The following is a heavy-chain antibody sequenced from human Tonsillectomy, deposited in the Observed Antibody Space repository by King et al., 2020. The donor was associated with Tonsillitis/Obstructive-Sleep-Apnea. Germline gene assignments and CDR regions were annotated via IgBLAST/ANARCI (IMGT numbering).Heavy chain of an antibody. D-gene: IGHD5-12*01. Sequence: VQLVESGGGVVQPGRSLRLSCAASGFTFSSYAMHWVRQAPGKGLEWVAVISYDGTNEYYADSVKGRFTISRDNSKNTLYLQVNSLRAEDTAVYYCARGFSATIDYIMDVWGQGTTVTVSS. V-gene: IGHV3-30*04. CDR2: ISYDGTNE. CDR3: ARGFSATIDYIMDV. CDR1: GFTFSSYA. J-gene: IGHJ6*02.